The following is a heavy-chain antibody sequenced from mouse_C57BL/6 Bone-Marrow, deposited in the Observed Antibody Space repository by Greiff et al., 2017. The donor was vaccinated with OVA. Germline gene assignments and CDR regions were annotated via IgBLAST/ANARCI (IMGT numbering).Heavy chain of an antibody. CDR1: GYTFTDYY. CDR2: IYPGSGNT. CDR3: ARRDRARGFDFGY. J-gene: IGHJ2*01. V-gene: IGHV1-76*01. D-gene: IGHD3-3*01. Sequence: VQLQQSGAELVRPGASVKLSCKASGYTFTDYYINWVKQRPGQGLEWIARIYPGSGNTYYNEKFKGKATLTAETTSSTAYMQLSSLTSEDSAVSCGARRDRARGFDFGYWGQGTTLTVSS.